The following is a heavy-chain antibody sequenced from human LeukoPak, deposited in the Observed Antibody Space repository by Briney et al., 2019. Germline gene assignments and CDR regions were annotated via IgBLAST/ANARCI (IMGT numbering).Heavy chain of an antibody. CDR3: ARGNYYGSGSYVDY. V-gene: IGHV4-61*02. CDR1: GGPISSGSYY. J-gene: IGHJ4*02. CDR2: IYTSGST. Sequence: PSQTLSLTCTVSGGPISSGSYYWNWTRQPAGKGLEWIGRIYTSGSTHYSPSLKSRVSISVDTSKNQFSLKLSSVTVADTAVYYCARGNYYGSGSYVDYWGQGTLVTVSS. D-gene: IGHD3-10*01.